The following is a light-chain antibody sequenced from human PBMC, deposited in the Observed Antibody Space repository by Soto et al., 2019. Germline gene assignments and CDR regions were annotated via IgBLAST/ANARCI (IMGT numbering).Light chain of an antibody. CDR3: QSYDSSTRDVV. Sequence: QSVLTQPPSVSGAPGQRVTISCTGSSSNIGAGYDVHWYQQLPGTAPKLLIYGNNNRPSGVPDRFSGSKSGTSASLAITGLQAEDEADYYCQSYDSSTRDVVFGGGTKLTVL. J-gene: IGLJ2*01. CDR1: SSNIGAGYD. V-gene: IGLV1-40*01. CDR2: GNN.